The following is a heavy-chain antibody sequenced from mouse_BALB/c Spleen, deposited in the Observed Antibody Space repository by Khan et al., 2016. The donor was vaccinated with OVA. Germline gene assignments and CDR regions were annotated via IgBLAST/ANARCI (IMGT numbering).Heavy chain of an antibody. V-gene: IGHV3-2*02. J-gene: IGHJ4*01. Sequence: EVQLQESGPGLVKPSQSLSLTCTVTGYSITSDYAWNWIRQFPGNKLEWMGYISNSGNTNYNPYLKSRISITRDTSKNQFFLQLNSVTTEDTATYYCASDLGRYYSMDYWGQGTSVTVSS. D-gene: IGHD4-1*01. CDR2: ISNSGNT. CDR3: ASDLGRYYSMDY. CDR1: GYSITSDYA.